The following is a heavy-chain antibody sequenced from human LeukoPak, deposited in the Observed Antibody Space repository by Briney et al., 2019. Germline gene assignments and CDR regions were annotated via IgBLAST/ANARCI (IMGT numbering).Heavy chain of an antibody. CDR1: GFTFSSYG. CDR3: AKDRRGDTYYYYGMDV. CDR2: ISYDGSNK. V-gene: IGHV3-30*18. J-gene: IGHJ6*04. Sequence: PGGSLRLSYAASGFTFSSYGMHWVRQAPGKGLEWVAVISYDGSNKYYADSVKGRFTISRDNSKNTLYLQMNSLRAEDTAVYYCAKDRRGDTYYYYGMDVWGKGTTVTVSS. D-gene: IGHD4-17*01.